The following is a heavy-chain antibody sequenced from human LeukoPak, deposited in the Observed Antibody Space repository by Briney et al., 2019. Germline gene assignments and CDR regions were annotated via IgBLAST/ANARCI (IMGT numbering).Heavy chain of an antibody. V-gene: IGHV3-23*01. CDR1: GFTFSSYA. Sequence: EGSLRLSCAASGFTFSSYAMSWVRQAPGKGLEWVSAISGSGGSTYYADSVKGRFTISRDNSKNTLYLQMNSLRAEDTAVYYCATTRPRDGDYFDYWGQGTLVTVSS. CDR3: ATTRPRDGDYFDY. CDR2: ISGSGGST. D-gene: IGHD4-17*01. J-gene: IGHJ4*02.